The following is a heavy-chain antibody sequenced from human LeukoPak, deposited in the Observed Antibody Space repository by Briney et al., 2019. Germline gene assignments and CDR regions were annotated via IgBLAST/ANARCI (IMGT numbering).Heavy chain of an antibody. CDR1: GFTFSSYA. Sequence: GGSLRLSCAASGFTFSSYAMHWVRQAPGKGLEWVAVISYDGSNKYYADSVKGRFTISRDNSKNTLYLQMNSLRAGDTAVYYCARDQSYYRVWGQGTLVTVSS. CDR3: ARDQSYYRV. V-gene: IGHV3-30*04. J-gene: IGHJ4*02. D-gene: IGHD1-14*01. CDR2: ISYDGSNK.